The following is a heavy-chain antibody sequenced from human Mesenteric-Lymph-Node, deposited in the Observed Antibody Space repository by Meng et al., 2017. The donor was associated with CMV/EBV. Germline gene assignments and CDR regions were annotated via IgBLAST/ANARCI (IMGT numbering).Heavy chain of an antibody. CDR2: IRYDGSNK. CDR1: GFTFSSYG. V-gene: IGHV3-30*02. Sequence: GGSLRLSCAASGFTFSSYGMHWVRQAPGKGLEWVAFIRYDGSNKYYADSVKGRFTISRDNSKNTLYLQMNSLRTEDTAVYYCAKGAGHDYADFVNCFDPWGQGTLVTVSS. CDR3: AKGAGHDYADFVNCFDP. J-gene: IGHJ5*02. D-gene: IGHD4-17*01.